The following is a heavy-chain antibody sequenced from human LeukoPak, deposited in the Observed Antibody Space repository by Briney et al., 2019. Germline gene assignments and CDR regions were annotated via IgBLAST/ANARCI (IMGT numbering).Heavy chain of an antibody. CDR2: FSGNGEST. CDR1: GFTFSSYA. CDR3: AKGNTTYTAYYFDY. J-gene: IGHJ4*02. D-gene: IGHD1-26*01. Sequence: GGSLRLSCAASGFTFSSYAMSWVRQAPGKGLEWVSVFSGNGESTDYADSVKGRFTISRDNSKNALYLQMNSLRAEDTAVYYCAKGNTTYTAYYFDYWGQGTLVTVSS. V-gene: IGHV3-23*01.